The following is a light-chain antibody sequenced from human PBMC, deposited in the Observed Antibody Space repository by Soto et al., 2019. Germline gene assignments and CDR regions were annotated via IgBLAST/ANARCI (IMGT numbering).Light chain of an antibody. J-gene: IGKJ1*01. CDR3: QQYNSYSRT. CDR1: QSISSW. V-gene: IGKV1-5*01. CDR2: DAS. Sequence: EIQMTPSPSILSTYEGDKVTITCRASQSISSWLAWYQQKPGKAPKLLIFDASSLESGVPPRFSGSGSGTGFTLTISSLQPDDFAIYYCQQYNSYSRTFGQGTKV.